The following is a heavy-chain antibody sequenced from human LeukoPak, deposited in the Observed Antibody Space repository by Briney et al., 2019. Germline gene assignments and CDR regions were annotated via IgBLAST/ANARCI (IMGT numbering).Heavy chain of an antibody. CDR3: ARAYDYVWGSKSYYMDV. V-gene: IGHV1-2*02. Sequence: ASVKVSCKASGYTFTGYYMHWVRQAPGQGLEWMGWIHPTSGGTKYGQNFQGRVTLTRDTSISTAYMELSRLRSDDTAVYYCARAYDYVWGSKSYYMDVWGKGTTVTISS. J-gene: IGHJ6*03. D-gene: IGHD3-16*01. CDR2: IHPTSGGT. CDR1: GYTFTGYY.